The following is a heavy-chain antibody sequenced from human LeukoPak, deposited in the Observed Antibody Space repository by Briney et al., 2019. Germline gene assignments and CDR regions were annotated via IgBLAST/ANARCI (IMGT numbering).Heavy chain of an antibody. CDR1: GYRFTNYW. Sequence: GESLKISCKGSGYRFTNYWIGWVRQMPGKGLEWMGIIYPDDSDTRYSPSFQGQVTISADKSISTAYLQWSSLKASDTAMYYCARHRKDIGFDSWGQGTLVTVSS. D-gene: IGHD2-15*01. CDR3: ARHRKDIGFDS. CDR2: IYPDDSDT. J-gene: IGHJ4*02. V-gene: IGHV5-51*01.